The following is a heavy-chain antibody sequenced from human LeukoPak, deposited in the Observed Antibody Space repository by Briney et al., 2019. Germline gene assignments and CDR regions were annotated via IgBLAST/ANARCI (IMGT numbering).Heavy chain of an antibody. CDR2: IYYSGST. CDR3: ARGYDFWSGYYLGY. V-gene: IGHV4-59*01. CDR1: GGSISSYY. Sequence: PSETLSLTCTVSGGSISSYYWSWIRQPPGKGLEWIGYIYYSGSTNYNPSVKSRVTISVDTSKNQFSLKLSSVTAADTAVYYCARGYDFWSGYYLGYWGQGALVTVSS. D-gene: IGHD3-3*01. J-gene: IGHJ4*02.